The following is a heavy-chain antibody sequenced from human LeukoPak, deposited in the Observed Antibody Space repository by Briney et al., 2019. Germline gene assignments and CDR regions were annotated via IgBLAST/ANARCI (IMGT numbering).Heavy chain of an antibody. CDR2: INPNSGGT. D-gene: IGHD2-15*01. Sequence: GASVKVPCKASGYTFTGYYMHWVRQAPGQGLEWMGWINPNSGGTNYAQKFQGWVTMTRDTSISTAYMELSRLRSDDTAVYYCARVASHCSGGSCYSFDAFDIWGQGTMVTVSS. V-gene: IGHV1-2*04. CDR3: ARVASHCSGGSCYSFDAFDI. CDR1: GYTFTGYY. J-gene: IGHJ3*02.